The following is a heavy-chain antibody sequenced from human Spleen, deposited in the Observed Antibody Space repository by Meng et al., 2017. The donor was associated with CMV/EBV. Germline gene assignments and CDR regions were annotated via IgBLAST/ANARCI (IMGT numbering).Heavy chain of an antibody. J-gene: IGHJ4*02. CDR2: ISGSGGST. CDR1: GFTFSSYA. V-gene: IGHV3-23*01. Sequence: GESLKISCAASGFTFSSYAMSWVRQAPGKGLEWVSAISGSGGSTYYADSVKGRFTISRDNSKNTLYLQMNSLRAEDTAIYYCARYYGLGWGQGTLVTVSS. D-gene: IGHD3-10*01. CDR3: ARYYGLG.